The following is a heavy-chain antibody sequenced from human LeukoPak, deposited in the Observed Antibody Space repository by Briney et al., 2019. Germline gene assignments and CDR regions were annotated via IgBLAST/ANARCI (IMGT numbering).Heavy chain of an antibody. V-gene: IGHV1-18*01. J-gene: IGHJ4*02. CDR1: GYTFTSYG. CDR2: ISAYNGNT. Sequence: GASVKVSCKASGYTFTSYGISWVRQAPGQGLEWMGWISAYNGNTNYAQKLQGRVTMTTDTSTSTAYMELRSLRSDDTAVYYCARDLGLYGSGSQDYWGQGTLVTVSS. D-gene: IGHD3-10*01. CDR3: ARDLGLYGSGSQDY.